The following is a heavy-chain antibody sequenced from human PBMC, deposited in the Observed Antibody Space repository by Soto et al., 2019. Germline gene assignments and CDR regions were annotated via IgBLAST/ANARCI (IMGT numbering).Heavy chain of an antibody. V-gene: IGHV1-2*04. Sequence: ASVKGSCKASGYSFTDYHIHWVRQAPGQGLEWLGRINPKSGGTSTAQKFQGWVTMTTDTSISTASMELTRLTSDDTAIYYCARGDSTDCSNGVCSFFYNHWMDVWGQ. D-gene: IGHD2-8*01. J-gene: IGHJ6*02. CDR1: GYSFTDYH. CDR2: INPKSGGT. CDR3: ARGDSTDCSNGVCSFFYNHWMDV.